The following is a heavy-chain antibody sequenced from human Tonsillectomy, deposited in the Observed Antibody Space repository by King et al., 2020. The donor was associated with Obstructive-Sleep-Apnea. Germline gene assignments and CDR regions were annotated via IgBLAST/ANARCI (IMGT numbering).Heavy chain of an antibody. CDR3: ARGGRELLDDFDI. D-gene: IGHD1-26*01. CDR1: GDSLSSGDYY. CDR2: IYYSGST. Sequence: QLQESGPGLVKPSQTLSLTCTVSGDSLSSGDYYWSWIRQPPGKGLEWLGYIYYSGSTYYNPSLESRLTISVDTSKNQFSLKVHSVTAADTAVYYCARGGRELLDDFDIWGQGTMVIVSS. J-gene: IGHJ3*02. V-gene: IGHV4-30-4*01.